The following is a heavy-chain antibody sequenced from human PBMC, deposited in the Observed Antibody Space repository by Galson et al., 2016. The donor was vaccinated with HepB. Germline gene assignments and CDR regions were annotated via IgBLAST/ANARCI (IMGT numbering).Heavy chain of an antibody. CDR3: TRDIERVGATLYFDY. D-gene: IGHD1-26*01. CDR1: GFIFSKFW. Sequence: SLRLSCAASGFIFSKFWLSWVRQAPGKGLEWVANIKADGTGTYYVDSVKGRFTTSRDNAHNSLYLQMDSLRAEDSAIYFCTRDIERVGATLYFDYWGRGTLVTVSS. V-gene: IGHV3-7*01. J-gene: IGHJ4*02. CDR2: IKADGTGT.